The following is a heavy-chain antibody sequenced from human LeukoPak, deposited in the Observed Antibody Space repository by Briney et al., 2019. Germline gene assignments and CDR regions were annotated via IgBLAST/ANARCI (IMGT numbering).Heavy chain of an antibody. Sequence: SETLSLTCAVYGGSFSGYYWSWIRQPPGKGLEWIGEINHSGSTNYNPSLKSRVTIPVDTSKNQFSLKLSSVTAADTAVYYCARHSYYYGSGSKFDPWGQGTLVTVSS. CDR3: ARHSYYYGSGSKFDP. D-gene: IGHD3-10*01. CDR2: INHSGST. CDR1: GGSFSGYY. V-gene: IGHV4-34*01. J-gene: IGHJ5*02.